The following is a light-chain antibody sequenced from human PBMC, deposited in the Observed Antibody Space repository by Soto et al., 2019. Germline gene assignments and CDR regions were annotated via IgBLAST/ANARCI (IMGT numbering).Light chain of an antibody. V-gene: IGLV2-14*01. CDR3: SSYTSSSTHL. CDR2: EVS. Sequence: QSALTQPAYVSGSPGQSITISCTGTSSDVGGYNYVSWYQQHPGKAPNLMIYEVSNRPSGVSNRFSGSKSGNTASLTISGLQAEDEADYYCSSYTSSSTHLFGTGTKVTLL. CDR1: SSDVGGYNY. J-gene: IGLJ1*01.